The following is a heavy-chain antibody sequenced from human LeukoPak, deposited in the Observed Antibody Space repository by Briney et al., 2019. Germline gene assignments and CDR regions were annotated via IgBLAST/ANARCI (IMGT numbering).Heavy chain of an antibody. Sequence: SETLSLTCAVSGGSISSGGYSWSWIRQPPGKGLEWIGYIYHGGSTHYNPSLKSRVTISVDRPKNQFSLKLRSVTAADTAAYYCAREYYDILTGSTWFDPWGQGTLVTVSS. V-gene: IGHV4-30-2*01. CDR1: GGSISSGGYS. CDR3: AREYYDILTGSTWFDP. CDR2: IYHGGST. D-gene: IGHD3-9*01. J-gene: IGHJ5*02.